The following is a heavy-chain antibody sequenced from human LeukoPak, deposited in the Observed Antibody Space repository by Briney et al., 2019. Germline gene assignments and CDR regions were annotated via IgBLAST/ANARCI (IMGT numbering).Heavy chain of an antibody. CDR2: INPNSGGT. V-gene: IGHV1-2*02. CDR1: GYTFTSDY. Sequence: ASVRLSCKASGYTFTSDYTNWVRQAPGQGLEWMGWINPNSGGTNYAQNFQGRVTMTRDTSIITAYMELSRRRSDDTAVYYCARVGRSGSSHVFDIWGQGTMVTVSS. D-gene: IGHD1-26*01. CDR3: ARVGRSGSSHVFDI. J-gene: IGHJ3*02.